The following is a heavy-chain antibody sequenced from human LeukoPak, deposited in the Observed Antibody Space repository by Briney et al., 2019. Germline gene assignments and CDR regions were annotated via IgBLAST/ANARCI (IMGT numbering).Heavy chain of an antibody. CDR3: AKDRAQELVLDF. Sequence: GGSLRLSCAASGFTFSSYAMSWVRQAPGKGLEWVSAIIGSGSSTYYADSVKGRFTISRDNSKNTLFLQMNSLRAEDTAVYYCAKDRAQELVLDFWGQGTLVTVSS. V-gene: IGHV3-23*01. CDR2: IIGSGSST. J-gene: IGHJ4*02. D-gene: IGHD6-13*01. CDR1: GFTFSSYA.